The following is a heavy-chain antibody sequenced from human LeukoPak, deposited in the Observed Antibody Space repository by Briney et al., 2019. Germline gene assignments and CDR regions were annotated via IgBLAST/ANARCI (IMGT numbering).Heavy chain of an antibody. CDR1: GGTFSSYA. CDR3: ASPSYDFWSGYYPKYYFYGMDV. J-gene: IGHJ6*02. Sequence: SVKLSCKASGGTFSSYAISWVRQAPGQGLEWVGRISPILGIANYAQKFQGRVTITADISKNTAYMELSSLRSEDTAVYYCASPSYDFWSGYYPKYYFYGMDVWGQGTTVTVSS. D-gene: IGHD3-3*01. V-gene: IGHV1-69*04. CDR2: ISPILGIA.